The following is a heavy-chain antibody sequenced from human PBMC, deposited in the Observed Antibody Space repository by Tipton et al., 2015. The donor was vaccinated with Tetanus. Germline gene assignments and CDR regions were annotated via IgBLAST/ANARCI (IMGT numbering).Heavy chain of an antibody. CDR3: VRDGGSSGWLAY. D-gene: IGHD6-19*01. CDR2: ISSTTRYT. J-gene: IGHJ4*02. Sequence: SLRLSCEVSGFTFSSYRMNWVRQAPGKGLEWVSSISSTTRYTDYADSVKGRFSISRDNAKNTLYLQMNSLRVEDTAVYYCVRDGGSSGWLAYWGQGTLVTVSS. CDR1: GFTFSSYR. V-gene: IGHV3-21*04.